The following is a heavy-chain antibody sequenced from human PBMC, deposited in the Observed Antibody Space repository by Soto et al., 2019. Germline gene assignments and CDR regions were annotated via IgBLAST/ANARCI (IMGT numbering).Heavy chain of an antibody. J-gene: IGHJ3*02. CDR2: IVVGSGNT. Sequence: SVKVSCKASGFTFTSSAVQWVRQARGQRLEWIGWIVVGSGNTNYAQKFQERVTITRDMSTSTAYMELSSLRSEDTAVYYCAAYHSRSPSVYRAFDIWGQGTMVTVSS. CDR3: AAYHSRSPSVYRAFDI. D-gene: IGHD6-13*01. CDR1: GFTFTSSA. V-gene: IGHV1-58*01.